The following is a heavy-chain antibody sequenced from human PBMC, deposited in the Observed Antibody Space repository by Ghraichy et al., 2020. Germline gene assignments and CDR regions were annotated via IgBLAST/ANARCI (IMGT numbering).Heavy chain of an antibody. CDR2: ISSSSSYT. V-gene: IGHV3-11*06. D-gene: IGHD5-18*01. J-gene: IGHJ4*02. CDR1: GFTFSDYY. CDR3: ARAPVVDTAIFRDIYYFDY. Sequence: GESLNISCAASGFTFSDYYMSWIRQAPGKGLEWVSYISSSSSYTNYADSVKGRFTISRDNAKNSLYLQMNSLRAEDTAVYYCARAPVVDTAIFRDIYYFDYWGQGTLVTISS.